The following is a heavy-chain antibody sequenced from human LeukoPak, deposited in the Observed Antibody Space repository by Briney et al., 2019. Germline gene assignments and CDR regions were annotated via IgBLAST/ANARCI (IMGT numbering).Heavy chain of an antibody. CDR3: ARGYYYDSSGYPGAFDI. Sequence: SQTLSLTCTVSGGSISSGGYYWSWIRQYPGKGLEWIGYIYYSGSTYYNPSLKSRVTISVDTSKNQFSLKLSSVTAADTAVYYCARGYYYDSSGYPGAFDIWGQGTMVTVSS. J-gene: IGHJ3*02. CDR1: GGSISSGGYY. D-gene: IGHD3-22*01. CDR2: IYYSGST. V-gene: IGHV4-31*03.